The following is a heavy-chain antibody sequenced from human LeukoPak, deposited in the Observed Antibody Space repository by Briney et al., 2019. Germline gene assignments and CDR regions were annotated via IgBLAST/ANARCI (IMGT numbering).Heavy chain of an antibody. J-gene: IGHJ4*02. V-gene: IGHV1-2*02. CDR2: INPNSGGT. CDR1: GYSFTGYY. D-gene: IGHD3-22*01. Sequence: ASVKVSCKASGYSFTGYYIHWVRQAPGQGLEWVGWINPNSGGTNYAQKFQGRVTLTRDTSISTAYMALSRLRSDDTAMYYCARYSFGGTDYYYGSYYFDYWGQGTMVSVSS. CDR3: ARYSFGGTDYYYGSYYFDY.